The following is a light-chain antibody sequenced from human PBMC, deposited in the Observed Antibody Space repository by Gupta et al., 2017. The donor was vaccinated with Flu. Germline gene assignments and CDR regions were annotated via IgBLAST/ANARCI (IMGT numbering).Light chain of an antibody. CDR3: ASWDDSLNDYV. CDR1: SSTLGRNT. CDR2: NDN. V-gene: IGLV1-44*01. J-gene: IGLJ1*01. Sequence: RVTISCSGSSSTLGRNTANWYQQLPGAAPKLLIFNDNQRPSGVPDRFSGSRSGTSASLAISGLQAEDEADYYCASWDDSLNDYVFASGTKVTVL.